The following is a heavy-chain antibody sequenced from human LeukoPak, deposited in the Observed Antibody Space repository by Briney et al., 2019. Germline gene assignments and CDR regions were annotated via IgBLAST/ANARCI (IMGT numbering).Heavy chain of an antibody. J-gene: IGHJ4*02. Sequence: PSETLSLTCAVYGGSFSGYYWSWIRQPPGKGLEWIGEINHSGSTNYNPSLKSRVTISVDTSKNQFSLKLSSVTAADTAVYYCAREIDYDSSGYYYWGQGTLVTVSS. CDR2: INHSGST. V-gene: IGHV4-34*01. D-gene: IGHD3-22*01. CDR3: AREIDYDSSGYYY. CDR1: GGSFSGYY.